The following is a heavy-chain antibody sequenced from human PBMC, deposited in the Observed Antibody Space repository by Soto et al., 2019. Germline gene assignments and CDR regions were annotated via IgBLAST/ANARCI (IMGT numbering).Heavy chain of an antibody. D-gene: IGHD2-15*01. CDR1: GFTFSSYS. Sequence: EVQLVESGGGLVQRGGSLRLSCAASGFTFSSYSMNWVRQAPGKGLEWVSYISSSSSAIYYADPVKGRFTLSRDNAKNSLYLQMNSLRAEDTAVYYCARDWDNKGYDYWGQGTLVTVSS. CDR3: ARDWDNKGYDY. J-gene: IGHJ4*02. V-gene: IGHV3-48*01. CDR2: ISSSSSAI.